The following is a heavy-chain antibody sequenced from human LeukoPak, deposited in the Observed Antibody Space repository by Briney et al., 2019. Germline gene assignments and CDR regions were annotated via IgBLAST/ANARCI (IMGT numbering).Heavy chain of an antibody. J-gene: IGHJ4*02. Sequence: ASVKVSCEASGYTFTSYGISWVRQAPGQGLEWMGWISAYNGNTNYAQKLQGRVTMTTDTSTSTAYMELRSLRSDDTAVYYCARDRGDSSGYYPFDYWGQGTLVTVSS. CDR3: ARDRGDSSGYYPFDY. V-gene: IGHV1-18*01. CDR1: GYTFTSYG. D-gene: IGHD3-22*01. CDR2: ISAYNGNT.